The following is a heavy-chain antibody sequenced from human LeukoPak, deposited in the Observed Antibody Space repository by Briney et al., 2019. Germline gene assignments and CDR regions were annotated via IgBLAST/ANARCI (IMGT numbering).Heavy chain of an antibody. V-gene: IGHV1-18*01. D-gene: IGHD6-13*01. CDR3: ARDGVAAAHLFDP. Sequence: ASVKVSCKASVYTFTSYGISWVRQAPGQGLEWMGWISAYNGNTNYAQKFQGRVTMTRDTSTSTVYMELSSLRSEDTAVYYCARDGVAAAHLFDPWGQGTLVTVSS. J-gene: IGHJ5*02. CDR2: ISAYNGNT. CDR1: VYTFTSYG.